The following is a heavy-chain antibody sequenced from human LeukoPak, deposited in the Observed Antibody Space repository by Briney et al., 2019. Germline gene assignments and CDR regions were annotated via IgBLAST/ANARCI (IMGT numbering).Heavy chain of an antibody. V-gene: IGHV3-9*01. CDR2: ISWNSGSI. J-gene: IGHJ4*02. CDR3: AKASTYYYDSSGYYHY. D-gene: IGHD3-22*01. CDR1: GFTFDDYA. Sequence: PGRSLRLSCAASGFTFDDYAMHWVRQAPGKGLEWVSGISWNSGSIGYADSVRGRFTISRDNAKNSLYLQMNSLRAEDTAVYYCAKASTYYYDSSGYYHYWGQGTLVTVSS.